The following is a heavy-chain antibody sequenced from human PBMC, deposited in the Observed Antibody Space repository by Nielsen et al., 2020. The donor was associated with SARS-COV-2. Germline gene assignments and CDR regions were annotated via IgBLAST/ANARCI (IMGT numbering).Heavy chain of an antibody. Sequence: GESLKISCAASGFTFSSYAMHWVRQAPGKGLEWVAVISYDGSNKYYADSVKGRFTISRDNSKNTLYLQMNSLRAEDTAVYYCARDRTYYYGSGSSDAFDIWGRGTMVTVSS. CDR1: GFTFSSYA. CDR3: ARDRTYYYGSGSSDAFDI. D-gene: IGHD3-10*01. CDR2: ISYDGSNK. V-gene: IGHV3-30-3*01. J-gene: IGHJ3*02.